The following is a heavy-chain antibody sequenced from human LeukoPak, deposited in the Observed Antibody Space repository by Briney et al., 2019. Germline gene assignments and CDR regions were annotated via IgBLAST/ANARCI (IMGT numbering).Heavy chain of an antibody. J-gene: IGHJ4*02. V-gene: IGHV1-46*01. D-gene: IGHD4-17*01. Sequence: ASVKVSCKASGYTFTSYYMHWVRQAPGQGLEWMGIINPSGGSTSYAQKFQGRVTMTRDMSTSTVYMELSSLRSEDTAVYYCAREPQVGSPVRHGDYGLRSVASEYFFDYWGQGTLVTVSS. CDR3: AREPQVGSPVRHGDYGLRSVASEYFFDY. CDR1: GYTFTSYY. CDR2: INPSGGST.